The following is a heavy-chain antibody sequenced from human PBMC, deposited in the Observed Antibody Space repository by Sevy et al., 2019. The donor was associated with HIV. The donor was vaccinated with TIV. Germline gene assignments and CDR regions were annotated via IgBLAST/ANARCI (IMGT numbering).Heavy chain of an antibody. J-gene: IGHJ4*02. CDR2: ISGSGGSGDKT. Sequence: GGSLRLSCAASGFTFSNYAMNWVRQAPGKGLEWVSGISGSGGSGDKTNYADSVKGRFTISRDDFKNSLYLQLSSLRAEETAIYYCARKYDSSGYFDYWGQGTLVTVSS. CDR3: ARKYDSSGYFDY. V-gene: IGHV3-23*01. CDR1: GFTFSNYA. D-gene: IGHD3-22*01.